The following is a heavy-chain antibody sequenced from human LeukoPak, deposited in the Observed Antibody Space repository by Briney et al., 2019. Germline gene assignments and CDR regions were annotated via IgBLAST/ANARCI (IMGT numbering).Heavy chain of an antibody. D-gene: IGHD6-13*01. CDR1: GFTFSGYS. V-gene: IGHV3-21*01. CDR3: ARGGIYSQGFDY. J-gene: IGHJ4*02. CDR2: ISTTSDYI. Sequence: PRGSLRLSCAASGFTFSGYSMNWVRQAPGKGLEWVSSISTTSDYIHYADSLKGRVAISRDNAKNSLYLQMNSLRAEDTAVYYCARGGIYSQGFDYWGQGSLVTVSS.